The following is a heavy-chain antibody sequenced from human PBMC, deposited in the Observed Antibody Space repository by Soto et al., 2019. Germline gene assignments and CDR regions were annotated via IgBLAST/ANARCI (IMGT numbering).Heavy chain of an antibody. CDR1: GFTFDDYA. J-gene: IGHJ3*02. Sequence: GGSLRLSCAASGFTFDDYAMHWVRQAPGKGLEWVSLISGDGGSTYYADSVKGRFTISRDNSKNSLYLQMNSLRTEDTALYYCAKDQYDFWSGYYDAVDIWGQGTMVTGSS. CDR3: AKDQYDFWSGYYDAVDI. CDR2: ISGDGGST. V-gene: IGHV3-43*02. D-gene: IGHD3-3*01.